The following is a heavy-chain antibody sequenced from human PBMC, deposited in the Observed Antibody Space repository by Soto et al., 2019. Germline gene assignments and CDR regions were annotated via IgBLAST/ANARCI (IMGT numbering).Heavy chain of an antibody. Sequence: SETLSLTCTVSGGSISSGDYYWSWIRQPPGKGLEWIGYIYYSGSTYYNPSLKSRVTISVDTSKNQFSLKLSSVTAADTAVYYCARDMYQLLVKGDYYYGMDVWGQGTTVTVSS. CDR2: IYYSGST. V-gene: IGHV4-30-4*01. D-gene: IGHD2-2*01. CDR3: ARDMYQLLVKGDYYYGMDV. J-gene: IGHJ6*02. CDR1: GGSISSGDYY.